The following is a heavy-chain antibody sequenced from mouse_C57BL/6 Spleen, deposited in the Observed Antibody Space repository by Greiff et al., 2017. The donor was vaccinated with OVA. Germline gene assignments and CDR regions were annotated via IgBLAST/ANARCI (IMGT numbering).Heavy chain of an antibody. J-gene: IGHJ3*01. V-gene: IGHV1-15*01. CDR3: TRSNYYGSSAWFAY. Sequence: QVQLQQSGAELVRPGASVTLSCKASGYTFTDYEMHWVKQTPVHGLEWIGAIDPETGGTAYNQKFTGKAILTADKSSSTAYMELRSLTSEDSAVYYCTRSNYYGSSAWFAYWGQGTLVTVSA. CDR2: IDPETGGT. D-gene: IGHD1-1*01. CDR1: GYTFTDYE.